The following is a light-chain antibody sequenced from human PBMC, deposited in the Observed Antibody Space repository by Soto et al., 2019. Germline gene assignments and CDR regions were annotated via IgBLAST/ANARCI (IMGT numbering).Light chain of an antibody. CDR3: QQYNVWPRT. CDR2: GAS. V-gene: IGKV3-15*01. Sequence: EIVMTQSPATLSVSPGERATLSCRASQSVSSNLAWYQQKPGLAPRLLIYGASTRATGIPARFSGSGSGTEFTLTVSSLQSEDFAVYYCQQYNVWPRTFGQGTKVEIK. CDR1: QSVSSN. J-gene: IGKJ1*01.